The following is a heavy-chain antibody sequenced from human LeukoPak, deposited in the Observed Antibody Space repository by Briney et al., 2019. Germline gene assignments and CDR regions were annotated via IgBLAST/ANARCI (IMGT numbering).Heavy chain of an antibody. CDR2: IWYDGGNK. Sequence: GGSLRLSCAASGFTFSSYGMHWVRQAPGKGLEWVTVIWYDGGNKYYADSVKGRFTISRDNSKNTLYLQMNSLRAEDTAVYYCARDRNPYRSTAMVDYWGQGTLVTVSS. CDR3: ARDRNPYRSTAMVDY. CDR1: GFTFSSYG. J-gene: IGHJ4*02. D-gene: IGHD5-18*01. V-gene: IGHV3-33*01.